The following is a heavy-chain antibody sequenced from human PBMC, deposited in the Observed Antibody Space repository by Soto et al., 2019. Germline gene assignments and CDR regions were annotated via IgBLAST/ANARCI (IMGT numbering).Heavy chain of an antibody. CDR3: AREGSSGYYYYYGMDV. J-gene: IGHJ6*02. D-gene: IGHD6-19*01. CDR2: IDSGGST. V-gene: IGHV3-53*01. Sequence: GGSLRLSCAASGFTVSSKYMSWVRQAPGEGLEWVSVIDSGGSTYYADSVKGRFTISRDNSKNTLYLQMNSLRAEDTAVYYCAREGSSGYYYYYGMDVWGQGTTVTVSS. CDR1: GFTVSSKY.